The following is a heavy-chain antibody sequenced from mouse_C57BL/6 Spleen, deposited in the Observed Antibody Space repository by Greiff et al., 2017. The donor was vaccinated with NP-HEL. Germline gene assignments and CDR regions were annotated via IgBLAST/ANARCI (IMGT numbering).Heavy chain of an antibody. V-gene: IGHV1-64*01. CDR1: GYTFTSYW. CDR3: AREGAYGNSLDY. D-gene: IGHD2-1*01. Sequence: VQLQQSGAELVKPGASVKLSCKASGYTFTSYWMHWVKQRPGQGLEWIGMIHPNSGSTNYNEKFKSKATLTVDKSSSTAYMQLSSLTSEDSAVYYCAREGAYGNSLDYWGQGTTLTVSS. J-gene: IGHJ2*01. CDR2: IHPNSGST.